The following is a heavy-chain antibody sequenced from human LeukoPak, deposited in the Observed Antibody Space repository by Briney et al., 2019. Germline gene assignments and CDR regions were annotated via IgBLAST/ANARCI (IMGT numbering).Heavy chain of an antibody. CDR1: GFTFSSYG. J-gene: IGHJ4*02. Sequence: PGGSLRLSCAASGFTFSSYGMHWVRRAPGKGLEWVAFIWYDGSNKYYSDSVKGRFTISRDNSRNTLYLQMNSLRDEDTAVYYCAKDIVVVPAAPGYWGQGTLVTVSS. D-gene: IGHD2-2*01. CDR2: IWYDGSNK. V-gene: IGHV3-30*02. CDR3: AKDIVVVPAAPGY.